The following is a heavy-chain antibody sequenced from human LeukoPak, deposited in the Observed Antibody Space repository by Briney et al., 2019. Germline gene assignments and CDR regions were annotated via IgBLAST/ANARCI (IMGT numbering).Heavy chain of an antibody. V-gene: IGHV3-23*01. J-gene: IGHJ4*02. Sequence: PGGSLRLSCAASGFTFSTYAMTWVRQAPGKGLEWVSAISGSGGSTYYADSVKGRFTISRDNSKNTVSLQMNNLRVDDTATYYCAKDRRLWFGQLLIDSWGQGALVAVSS. CDR2: ISGSGGST. D-gene: IGHD3-10*01. CDR3: AKDRRLWFGQLLIDS. CDR1: GFTFSTYA.